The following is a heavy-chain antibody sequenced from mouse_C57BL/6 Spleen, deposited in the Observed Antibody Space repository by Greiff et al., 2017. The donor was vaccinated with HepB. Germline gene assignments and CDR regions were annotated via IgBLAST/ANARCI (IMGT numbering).Heavy chain of an antibody. CDR3: ARSHYYGSPGRFDY. CDR2: IYPRDGST. V-gene: IGHV1-85*01. CDR1: GYTFTSYD. J-gene: IGHJ2*01. D-gene: IGHD1-1*01. Sequence: VQLQESGPELVKPGASVKLSCKASGYTFTSYDINWVKQRPGQGLEWIGWIYPRDGSTKYNEKFKGKATLTVDTSSSTAYMELHRLTSEDSAVYFCARSHYYGSPGRFDYWGQGTTLTVSS.